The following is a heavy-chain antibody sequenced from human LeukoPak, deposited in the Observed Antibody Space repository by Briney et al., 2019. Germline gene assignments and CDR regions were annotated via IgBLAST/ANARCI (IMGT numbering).Heavy chain of an antibody. V-gene: IGHV3-53*01. J-gene: IGHJ4*02. CDR1: GFTVSSNY. CDR2: IYSGGST. D-gene: IGHD4-23*01. Sequence: GGSLRLSCAASGFTVSSNYMSWARQAPGKGLEWVSVIYSGGSTYYADSVKGRFTISRDNSKNTLYLQMNSLRAEDTAVYYCASGITRGYGGPFDYWGQGTLVTVSS. CDR3: ASGITRGYGGPFDY.